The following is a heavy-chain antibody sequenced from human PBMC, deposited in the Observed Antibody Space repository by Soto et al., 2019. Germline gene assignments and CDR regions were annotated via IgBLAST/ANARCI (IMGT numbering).Heavy chain of an antibody. D-gene: IGHD4-17*01. V-gene: IGHV2-5*02. Sequence: QITLKESGPALVKPTETLTLTCSFSGFSLSTSGVGVVWIRQPPGKALEWLALIYLDDDKRYSPSLKSRLTITTDTSINQVVLTVTNMDPVDTATYYCAYFSTTVTTGYFDYWSQGTLVTVSS. CDR3: AYFSTTVTTGYFDY. CDR1: GFSLSTSGVG. J-gene: IGHJ4*02. CDR2: IYLDDDK.